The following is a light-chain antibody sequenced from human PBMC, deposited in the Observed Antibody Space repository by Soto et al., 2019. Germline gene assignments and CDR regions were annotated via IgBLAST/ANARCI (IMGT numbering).Light chain of an antibody. CDR2: DVS. CDR3: SSYTSSSGV. V-gene: IGLV2-14*01. Sequence: QSALTQPASVSGSPGQSITISCTGTSSDVGGYNYVSWYQQHPGKAPKLMIYDVSNRPSGVSNRFSGSKSGNTASLTISGLPAEDEADYYCSSYTSSSGVFGTGTKVTVL. CDR1: SSDVGGYNY. J-gene: IGLJ1*01.